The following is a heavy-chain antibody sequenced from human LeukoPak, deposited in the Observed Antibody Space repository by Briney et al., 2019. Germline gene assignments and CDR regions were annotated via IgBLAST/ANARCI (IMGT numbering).Heavy chain of an antibody. D-gene: IGHD5-18*01. J-gene: IGHJ4*02. Sequence: SETLSLTCSVSGGSISSYYWSWIRQPPGKGLEWIEYIYYSGRTNYNPSLKSRVTISVDTSKNQFSLTLSSVTAADTAVYYCARGQKYRNGYTVTELGSGYFDYWGQGTLVTVSS. V-gene: IGHV4-59*01. CDR3: ARGQKYRNGYTVTELGSGYFDY. CDR1: GGSISSYY. CDR2: IYYSGRT.